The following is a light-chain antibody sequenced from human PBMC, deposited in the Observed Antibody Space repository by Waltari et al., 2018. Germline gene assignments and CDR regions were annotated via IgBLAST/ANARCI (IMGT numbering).Light chain of an antibody. J-gene: IGKJ4*01. V-gene: IGKV3-11*01. CDR1: QSVSTY. CDR2: DAS. CDR3: QQRSNWPPSLT. Sequence: ILLTQSPATLSFSTGETATLSCRASQSVSTYFAWYQQKPGQAPRLLIYDASSKATGIPARFSGSGSGTDFTLTISRLEPEDFAVYYCQQRSNWPPSLTFGGGTKVEIK.